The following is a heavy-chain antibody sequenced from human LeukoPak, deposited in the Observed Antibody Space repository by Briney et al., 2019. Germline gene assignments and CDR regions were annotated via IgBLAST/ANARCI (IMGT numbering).Heavy chain of an antibody. D-gene: IGHD3-22*01. CDR2: ISGSGGST. Sequence: GRSLRLSCAASGFTFSSYAMSWVRQAPGKGLEWVSAISGSGGSTYYADSVKGRFTISRDNSKNTLYLQMNSLRAEDAAVYYCAKDFRGNYDSSGYYGSGIDYWGQGTLVTVSS. CDR1: GFTFSSYA. CDR3: AKDFRGNYDSSGYYGSGIDY. J-gene: IGHJ4*02. V-gene: IGHV3-23*01.